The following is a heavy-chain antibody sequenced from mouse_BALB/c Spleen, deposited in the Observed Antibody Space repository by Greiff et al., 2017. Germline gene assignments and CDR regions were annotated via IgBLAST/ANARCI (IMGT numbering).Heavy chain of an antibody. D-gene: IGHD1-1*01. CDR1: GYTFTSYW. CDR2: IDPSDSYT. J-gene: IGHJ4*01. CDR3: ATGEDYGSSYAMDY. V-gene: IGHV1-69*02. Sequence: VQLQQSGAELVKPGASVKLSCKASGYTFTSYWMHWVKQRPGQGLEWIGEIDPSDSYTNYNQKFKGKATLTVDKSSSTAYMQLSSLTSEDSAVYYCATGEDYGSSYAMDYWGQGTSVTVSS.